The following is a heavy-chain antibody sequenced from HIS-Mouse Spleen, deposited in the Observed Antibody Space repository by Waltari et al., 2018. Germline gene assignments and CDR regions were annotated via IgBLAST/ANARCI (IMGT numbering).Heavy chain of an antibody. Sequence: QVQLQESGPGLVKPSETLSLTCTVSGYSISRGSYWGWIRQPPGKGLEWIGSIYHSGSTYYNPSLKSRVTISVDTSKNQFSLKLSSVTAADTAVYYCARALEYSSSWYYYYGMDVWGQGTTVTVSS. J-gene: IGHJ6*02. CDR2: IYHSGST. D-gene: IGHD6-13*01. CDR3: ARALEYSSSWYYYYGMDV. V-gene: IGHV4-38-2*02. CDR1: GYSISRGSY.